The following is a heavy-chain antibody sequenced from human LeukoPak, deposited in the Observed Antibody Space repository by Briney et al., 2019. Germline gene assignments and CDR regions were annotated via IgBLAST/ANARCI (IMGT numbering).Heavy chain of an antibody. CDR1: GYTLTELS. CDR3: ATDHSVFGGSYYYYYGMDV. V-gene: IGHV1-24*01. J-gene: IGHJ6*02. CDR2: FDPEDGEK. D-gene: IGHD1-26*01. Sequence: GASVKVSCKVSGYTLTELSMHWVRQAPGKGLEWMGGFDPEDGEKIYAQKFQGRVTMTEDTSTDTAYMELSSLRSEDTAVYYCATDHSVFGGSYYYYYGMDVWGQGTTVTVSS.